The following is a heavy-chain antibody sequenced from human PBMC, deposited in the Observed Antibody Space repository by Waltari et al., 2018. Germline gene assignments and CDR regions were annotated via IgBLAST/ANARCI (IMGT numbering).Heavy chain of an antibody. Sequence: QVQLVQSGAEVKKPGASVKVSCKASGYTFTTYAMHWVRQAPGQSLEWMGWINTGNGNTKCSQDFQGRVTFTGDTSASTVYMELSSLRSEDTAVYYCARDKNPRKMDSGWYSIDSWGQGTLVTVSS. CDR3: ARDKNPRKMDSGWYSIDS. D-gene: IGHD6-19*01. V-gene: IGHV1-3*04. J-gene: IGHJ4*02. CDR2: INTGNGNT. CDR1: GYTFTTYA.